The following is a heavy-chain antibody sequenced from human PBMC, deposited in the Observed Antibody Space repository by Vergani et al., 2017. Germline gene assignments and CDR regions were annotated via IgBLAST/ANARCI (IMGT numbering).Heavy chain of an antibody. Sequence: EVQLLESGGGLVKPGGSLKVSCAASGFTFSSYAMSWVRQAPGKGLEWVSAISGSGGSTYYADSVQGRCTISRDNSKNTMYLQMNSLRAEDTAVYYCAKGRVAATPVASGFDYWGQGTLVTVSS. D-gene: IGHD2-15*01. V-gene: IGHV3-23*01. CDR1: GFTFSSYA. J-gene: IGHJ4*02. CDR3: AKGRVAATPVASGFDY. CDR2: ISGSGGST.